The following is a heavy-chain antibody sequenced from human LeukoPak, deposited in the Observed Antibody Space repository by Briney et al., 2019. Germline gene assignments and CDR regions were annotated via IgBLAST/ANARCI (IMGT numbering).Heavy chain of an antibody. CDR2: IYHSGST. CDR3: ATLRYFDWLFYTFDY. D-gene: IGHD3-9*01. Sequence: PSGTLSLTCAVSGGSISSSNWWSWVRQPPGKGLEWIGEIYHSGSTNYNPSLKSRVTISVDKSKNQFSLKLSSVTAADTAVYYCATLRYFDWLFYTFDYWGQGTLVTVSS. J-gene: IGHJ4*02. V-gene: IGHV4-4*02. CDR1: GGSISSSNW.